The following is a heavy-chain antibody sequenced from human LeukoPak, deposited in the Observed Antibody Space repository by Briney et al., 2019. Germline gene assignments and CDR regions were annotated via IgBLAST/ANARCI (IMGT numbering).Heavy chain of an antibody. CDR3: ARDGAHDILTGGEFDP. V-gene: IGHV4-39*07. CDR2: IFYSGST. D-gene: IGHD3-9*01. J-gene: IGHJ5*02. Sequence: SETLSLTCTVSGGSISTSNYYWGWIRQPPGKGLEWIENIFYSGSTYYNPSLKSRVTISVDTSKNQFSLKLSSVTAADTAVYYCARDGAHDILTGGEFDPWGQGTLVTVSS. CDR1: GGSISTSNYY.